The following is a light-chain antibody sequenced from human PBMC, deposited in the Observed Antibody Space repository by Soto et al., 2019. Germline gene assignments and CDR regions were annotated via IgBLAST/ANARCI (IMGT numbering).Light chain of an antibody. CDR3: CSFAGSSTYV. Sequence: QSALTQPASVSGSPGQSITISCTGTSSDVGSYDLVSWYQHHPGKVPKLMIYEVSKRPSGVSNRFSGSKSDNTASLTISGLQAEDEADYYCCSFAGSSTYVFGTGTKLTVL. CDR2: EVS. J-gene: IGLJ1*01. V-gene: IGLV2-23*02. CDR1: SSDVGSYDL.